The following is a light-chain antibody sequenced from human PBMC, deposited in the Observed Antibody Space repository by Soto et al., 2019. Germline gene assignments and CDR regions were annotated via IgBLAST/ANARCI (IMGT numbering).Light chain of an antibody. CDR2: DVS. CDR3: SSYTSSSTGV. CDR1: SSDVGGYNY. Sequence: QSALTQPDSVSGSPGQSITISCTGTSSDVGGYNYVSWYQQHPGKAPKLMIYDVSNRPSGVSNRFSGSKSGNTASLTISGLQAEDEADYYCSSYTSSSTGVLGEGTKLTVL. J-gene: IGLJ2*01. V-gene: IGLV2-14*01.